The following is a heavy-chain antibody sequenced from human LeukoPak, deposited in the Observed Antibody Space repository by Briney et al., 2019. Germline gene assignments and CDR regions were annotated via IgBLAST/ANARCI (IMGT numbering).Heavy chain of an antibody. Sequence: SETLSLTCTVSGGSISNYYWSWIRQPPGKGLEWIGDIYYSGSTNYNPSLKSRVTISVDTSKNQFSLKLSSVTAADTAVYYCARDYYDSSGSVEYFQHWGQGTLVTVSS. CDR2: IYYSGST. J-gene: IGHJ1*01. CDR1: GGSISNYY. D-gene: IGHD3-22*01. CDR3: ARDYYDSSGSVEYFQH. V-gene: IGHV4-59*01.